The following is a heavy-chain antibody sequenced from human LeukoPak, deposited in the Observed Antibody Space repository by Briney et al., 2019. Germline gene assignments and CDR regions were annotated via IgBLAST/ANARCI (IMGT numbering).Heavy chain of an antibody. CDR3: AREDVVGTYYGFWSGYFNGAFDI. CDR2: IKQDGSEK. V-gene: IGHV3-7*01. D-gene: IGHD3-3*01. Sequence: GGSLRLSCAASGFTFSSYWMSWVRQAPGKGLEWVANIKQDGSEKYYVDSVKGRFTISRDNAKNSLYLQMNSLRAEDTAVYYCAREDVVGTYYGFWSGYFNGAFDIRGQGTMVTVSS. J-gene: IGHJ3*02. CDR1: GFTFSSYW.